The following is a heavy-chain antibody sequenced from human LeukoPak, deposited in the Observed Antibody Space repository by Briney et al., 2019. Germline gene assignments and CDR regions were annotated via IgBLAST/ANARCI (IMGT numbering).Heavy chain of an antibody. CDR3: ARVELYSIAAAAPFDY. D-gene: IGHD6-13*01. J-gene: IGHJ4*02. V-gene: IGHV3-48*03. Sequence: PGGSLRLSCAASGFTFSSYEMNWVRQAPGKGLEWVSYISSSGSTIYYAVSVKGRFTISRDNAKDSLYLQMNSLRAEDTAVYYCARVELYSIAAAAPFDYWGQGTLVTVSS. CDR2: ISSSGSTI. CDR1: GFTFSSYE.